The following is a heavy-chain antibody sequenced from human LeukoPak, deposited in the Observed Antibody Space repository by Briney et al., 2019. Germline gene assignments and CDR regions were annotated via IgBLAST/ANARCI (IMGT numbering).Heavy chain of an antibody. CDR2: ISAYNGNT. D-gene: IGHD6-19*01. J-gene: IGHJ3*02. CDR1: GYTFTSYG. V-gene: IGHV1-18*01. Sequence: ASVKVSCKASGYTFTSYGISRVRQAPGQGLEWVGWISAYNGNTNYAQKLQGRVTMTTDTSTSTAYMELRSLRSDDTAVYYCASAPYSSGWYGAFDIWGQGTMVTVSS. CDR3: ASAPYSSGWYGAFDI.